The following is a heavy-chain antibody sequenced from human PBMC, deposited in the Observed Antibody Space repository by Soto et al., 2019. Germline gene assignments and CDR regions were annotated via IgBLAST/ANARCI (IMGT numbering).Heavy chain of an antibody. Sequence: QVQLVQSGGEVKKPGASVKVSCKASGYTFTSYGITWVRQAPGQVLEWMGWSSAYNGVTKYAQKFQDRVTMTTDTSTSTAYMELRSLRSDDTAVYYCARGPRSGYCSGGSCHYFDYWGQGTLVTVSS. J-gene: IGHJ4*02. D-gene: IGHD2-15*01. CDR1: GYTFTSYG. V-gene: IGHV1-18*01. CDR2: SSAYNGVT. CDR3: ARGPRSGYCSGGSCHYFDY.